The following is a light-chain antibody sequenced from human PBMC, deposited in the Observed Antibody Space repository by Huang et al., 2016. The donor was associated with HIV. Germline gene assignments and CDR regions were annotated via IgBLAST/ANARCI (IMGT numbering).Light chain of an antibody. CDR2: WAS. CDR3: QQYYASPPT. V-gene: IGKV4-1*01. CDR1: QSVLFTSNTKNF. J-gene: IGKJ4*01. Sequence: EIVMTQSPESLTVSLGERATINCKSSQSVLFTSNTKNFLAWYQQKPGQPPKLLIYWASARESGVPDRFSGSGSETDFTLTITTLQAEDVAVYYCQQYYASPPTFGGGTKVEIK.